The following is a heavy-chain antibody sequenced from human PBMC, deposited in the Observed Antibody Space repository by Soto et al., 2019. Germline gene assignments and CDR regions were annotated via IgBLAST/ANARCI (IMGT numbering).Heavy chain of an antibody. D-gene: IGHD6-13*01. V-gene: IGHV6-1*01. CDR2: TYYRSKWYN. CDR1: GDSVSSNSAA. J-gene: IGHJ4*02. CDR3: AREGWPGVSRSWYYFDY. Sequence: SQTLSLTCAISGDSVSSNSAAWNWIRQSPSRGLEWLGRTYYRSKWYNYYAVSVKSRITINPDTSKNQFSLQLNSVTPEDTAVYYCAREGWPGVSRSWYYFDYWGQGTLVTVSS.